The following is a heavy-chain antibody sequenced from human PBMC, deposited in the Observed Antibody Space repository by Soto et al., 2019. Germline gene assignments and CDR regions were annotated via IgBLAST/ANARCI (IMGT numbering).Heavy chain of an antibody. CDR1: GGSITSSSYY. V-gene: IGHV4-39*01. CDR3: ATQEVGGSYVYTFDP. J-gene: IGHJ5*02. CDR2: IYYSGST. Sequence: QLHLRESGPGLVKPSETLSLTCTVSGGSITSSSYYWGWIRQPPGKGLEWIGSIYYSGSTYYNPSFTTRVTISVDTSKNQFSLKLSSVTAADTAVYYCATQEVGGSYVYTFDPWGQGTLVTVSS. D-gene: IGHD1-26*01.